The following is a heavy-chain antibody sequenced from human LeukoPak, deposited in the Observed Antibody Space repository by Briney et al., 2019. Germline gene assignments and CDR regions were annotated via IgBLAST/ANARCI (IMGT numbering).Heavy chain of an antibody. D-gene: IGHD1-1*01. CDR1: GFTFSSYA. V-gene: IGHV3-23*01. CDR3: ARDWNVWYFDY. Sequence: GGSLRLSCAASGFTFSSYAMSWVRQAPGKGLEWVSAISGSGGSTHYADSVKGRFTISRDNSKNTLYLQMDSLRAEDTAVYYCARDWNVWYFDYWGQGTLVTVSS. J-gene: IGHJ4*02. CDR2: ISGSGGST.